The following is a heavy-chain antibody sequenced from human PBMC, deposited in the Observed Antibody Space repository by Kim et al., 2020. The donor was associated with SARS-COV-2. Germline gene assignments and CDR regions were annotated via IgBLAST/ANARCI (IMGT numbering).Heavy chain of an antibody. V-gene: IGHV4-39*01. CDR2: IYYSGST. Sequence: SETLSLTCTVSGGSISSSSYYWGWIRQPPGKGLEWIGSIYYSGSTYYNPSLKSRVTISVDTSKNQFSLKLSSVTAADTAVYYCARPRKYSRVDMDVWGQGTTVTVSS. CDR3: ARPRKYSRVDMDV. CDR1: GGSISSSSYY. J-gene: IGHJ6*02. D-gene: IGHD2-21*01.